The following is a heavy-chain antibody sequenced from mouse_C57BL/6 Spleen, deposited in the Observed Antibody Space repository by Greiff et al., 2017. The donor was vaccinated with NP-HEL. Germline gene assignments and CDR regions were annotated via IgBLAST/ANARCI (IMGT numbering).Heavy chain of an antibody. D-gene: IGHD4-1*01. J-gene: IGHJ4*01. CDR2: IYPGSGNT. CDR1: GYTFTDYY. V-gene: IGHV1-76*01. CDR3: ARKIWDYYAMDY. Sequence: VQLQQSGAELVRPGASVKLSCKASGYTFTDYYINWVKQRPGQGLEWIARIYPGSGNTYYNEKFKGKATLTAEKSSSTAYMQLSSLTSEDSAVYFCARKIWDYYAMDYWGQGTSVTVSS.